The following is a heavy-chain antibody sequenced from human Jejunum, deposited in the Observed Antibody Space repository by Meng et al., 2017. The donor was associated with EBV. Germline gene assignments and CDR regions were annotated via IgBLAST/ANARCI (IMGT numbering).Heavy chain of an antibody. CDR3: ARESYSDSSGYYSLDY. V-gene: IGHV4-4*02. J-gene: IGHJ4*02. CDR1: GGSISSSNW. CDR2: IHHTEST. Sequence: QVQQQESGPGLVKPSGTLSLTCAGSGGSISSSNWWSWVRQAPGKGLEWIGEIHHTESTNYNPSLKSRVTISVDKSKNQFSLKLSSVTAADTAVYYCARESYSDSSGYYSLDYWGQGSLVTVSS. D-gene: IGHD3-22*01.